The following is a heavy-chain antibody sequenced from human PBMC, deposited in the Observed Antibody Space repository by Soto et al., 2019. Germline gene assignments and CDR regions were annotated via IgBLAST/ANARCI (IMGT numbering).Heavy chain of an antibody. V-gene: IGHV1-69*13. CDR2: IIPIFGTA. D-gene: IGHD2-2*01. CDR3: ARDQVVVVPAAIHYYYYYGMDV. J-gene: IGHJ6*02. CDR1: GGTFSSYA. Sequence: SVKVSCKASGGTFSSYAISWVRQAPGQGLEWMGGIIPIFGTANYAQKFQGRVTITADESTSTAYMELSSLRSEDTAVYYCARDQVVVVPAAIHYYYYYGMDVWGQGTTVTVSS.